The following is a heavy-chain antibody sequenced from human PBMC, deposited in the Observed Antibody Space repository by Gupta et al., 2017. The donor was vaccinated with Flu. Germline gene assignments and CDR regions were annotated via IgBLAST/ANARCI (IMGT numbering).Heavy chain of an antibody. CDR1: GGSFSGYY. J-gene: IGHJ4*02. CDR2: INHSGST. D-gene: IGHD5-18*01. Sequence: QVQLQQWGAGLLKPSETLSLTCAVYGGSFSGYYWSWIRQPPGKGLEWIGEINHSGSTNYNPSLKSRVTISVDTSKNQFSLKLSSVTAADTAVYYCARGFNGYSYGYQYSSGWYCDYWGQGTLVTVSS. CDR3: ARGFNGYSYGYQYSSGWYCDY. V-gene: IGHV4-34*01.